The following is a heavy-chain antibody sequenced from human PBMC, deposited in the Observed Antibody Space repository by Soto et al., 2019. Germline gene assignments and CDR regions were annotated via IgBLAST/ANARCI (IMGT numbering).Heavy chain of an antibody. CDR1: GDSVSSNSAA. V-gene: IGHV6-1*01. CDR2: TYYRSRWYN. J-gene: IGHJ4*02. CDR3: ARGGFGVALANFDS. Sequence: SQTLSLTCAISGDSVSSNSAAWNWIRQSPSRGLEWLGRTYYRSRWYNDYAVSVKSRMTVNPDTSRNQFSPQLNSVTPEDTAVYYCARGGFGVALANFDSWGQGTLVTVSP. D-gene: IGHD6-19*01.